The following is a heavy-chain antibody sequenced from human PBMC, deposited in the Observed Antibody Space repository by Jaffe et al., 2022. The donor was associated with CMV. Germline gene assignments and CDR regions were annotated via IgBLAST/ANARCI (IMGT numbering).Heavy chain of an antibody. V-gene: IGHV3-21*01. D-gene: IGHD6-19*01. Sequence: EVQLVESGGGLVKPGGSLRLSCAASGFSFSSYSMNWVRQAPGMGLEWVSSISSSSTYIYYADSVKGRFTISRDNAKNSLFLQMNSLRAEDTAVYYCARDHSAVAGSDCFDPWGQGTLVTVSS. CDR1: GFSFSSYS. J-gene: IGHJ5*02. CDR3: ARDHSAVAGSDCFDP. CDR2: ISSSSTYI.